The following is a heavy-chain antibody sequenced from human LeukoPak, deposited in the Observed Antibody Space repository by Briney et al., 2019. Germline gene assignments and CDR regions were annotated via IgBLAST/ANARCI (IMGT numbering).Heavy chain of an antibody. CDR1: GFTFSSYS. Sequence: GGSLRLSCAASGFTFSSYSKNWVRQAPGKGLEWVSSISSSSSYIYYADSVKGRFTISRDNAKNSLYLQMNSLRAEDTAVYYCASRRTVTTHWYFDLWGRGTLVTVSS. J-gene: IGHJ2*01. CDR2: ISSSSSYI. D-gene: IGHD4-17*01. V-gene: IGHV3-21*01. CDR3: ASRRTVTTHWYFDL.